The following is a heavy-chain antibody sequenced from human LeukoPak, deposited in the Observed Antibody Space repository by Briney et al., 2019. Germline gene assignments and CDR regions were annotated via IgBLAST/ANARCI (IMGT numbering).Heavy chain of an antibody. CDR1: GGSFSGYY. CDR2: INHSGST. V-gene: IGHV4-34*01. J-gene: IGHJ4*02. CDR3: ARVGNGYNYYFDY. Sequence: SETLSLTCAVYGGSFSGYYWSWIRQPPGKGLEWIGEINHSGSTNYNPSPKSRVTISVDTSKNQFSLKLSSVTAADTAVYYCARVGNGYNYYFDYWGQGTLVTVSS. D-gene: IGHD5-24*01.